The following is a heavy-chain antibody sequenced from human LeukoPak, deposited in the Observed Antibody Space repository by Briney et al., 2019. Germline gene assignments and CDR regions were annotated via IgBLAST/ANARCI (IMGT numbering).Heavy chain of an antibody. D-gene: IGHD7-27*01. J-gene: IGHJ4*02. CDR3: ARRGPNWGFFDY. CDR1: GFTFSNHA. Sequence: GGSLRLSCAASGFTFSNHAMSWVRQAPGKGLEWVSTISGSGDSTYYADSVEGRFTISGDNSKNTLYLQMNSLRAEDTAVYYCARRGPNWGFFDYWGRGTLVTVSS. CDR2: ISGSGDST. V-gene: IGHV3-23*01.